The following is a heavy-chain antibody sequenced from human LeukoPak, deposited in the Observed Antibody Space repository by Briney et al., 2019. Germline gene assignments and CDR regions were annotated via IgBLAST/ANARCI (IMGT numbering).Heavy chain of an antibody. Sequence: GASVKVSCKASGYTFTSYDINWVRQATGQGLEWMGWMNPNSGNTGYAQKFQGRVTMTRNTSISTAYMELSSLRSEDTAVYYCARESAADGNAFDIWGQGTKVTVSS. D-gene: IGHD6-13*01. CDR2: MNPNSGNT. J-gene: IGHJ3*02. V-gene: IGHV1-8*01. CDR3: ARESAADGNAFDI. CDR1: GYTFTSYD.